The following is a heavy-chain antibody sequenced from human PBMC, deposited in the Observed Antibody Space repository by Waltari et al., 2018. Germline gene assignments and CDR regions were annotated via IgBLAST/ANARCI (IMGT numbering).Heavy chain of an antibody. CDR2: IYYSGRT. D-gene: IGHD6-13*01. CDR3: ARHSAYAGTGYYYGMDV. CDR1: GGSISSNNYY. Sequence: QLQLQESGPGLVKPSETLSLTCAVSGGSISSNNYYWDWIRQPPGKGLEWIGSIYYSGRTYDNPSLKRRVTISVDTSKNHFSLKLGSVTAADTSLYYCARHSAYAGTGYYYGMDVWGQGTTVTVSS. J-gene: IGHJ6*02. V-gene: IGHV4-39*01.